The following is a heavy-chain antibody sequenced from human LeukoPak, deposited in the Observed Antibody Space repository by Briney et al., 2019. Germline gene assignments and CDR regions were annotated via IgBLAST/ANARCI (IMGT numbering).Heavy chain of an antibody. J-gene: IGHJ4*02. D-gene: IGHD2-21*02. V-gene: IGHV3-11*04. CDR3: ARPAYCGGNCYYFPDY. CDR2: ISSSGTG. CDR1: GFTFSDYF. Sequence: GGSLRLSCAASGFTFSDYFMSWLRQAPGKGLEGLSHISSSGTGYYTDSVKGRATISRDNAKNSLYLQMNSLRAEDTAVYYCARPAYCGGNCYYFPDYWGQGTLVTVSS.